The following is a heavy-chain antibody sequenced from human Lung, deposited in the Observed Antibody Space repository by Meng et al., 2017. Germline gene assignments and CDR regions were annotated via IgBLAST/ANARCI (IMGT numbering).Heavy chain of an antibody. CDR2: INRDGKKP. V-gene: IGHV3-74*01. Sequence: VMFVECGGCVFPPGGSRRLSCAASGFTFTYHLIHGVRPGPGKGVVWVSRINRDGKKPTYADSVKGRFTISRDNAKNTLYLQMNNLRAEDTAFYYCTNDRLNHWGQGALVTVSS. D-gene: IGHD1-1*01. CDR1: GFTFTYHL. J-gene: IGHJ1*01. CDR3: TNDRLNH.